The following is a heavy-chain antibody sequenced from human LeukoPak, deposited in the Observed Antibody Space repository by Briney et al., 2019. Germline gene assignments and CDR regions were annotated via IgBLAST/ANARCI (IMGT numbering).Heavy chain of an antibody. Sequence: PGGSLRLSCAASGFTFSSYSMNWVRQAPGKGLEWVSSISSSSSYIYYADSVKGRFTISRDNAKNSLNLQMNSLRAEDTAVYYCASADSSGYYSNWGQGTLATVSS. V-gene: IGHV3-21*01. D-gene: IGHD3-22*01. CDR3: ASADSSGYYSN. J-gene: IGHJ4*02. CDR2: ISSSSSYI. CDR1: GFTFSSYS.